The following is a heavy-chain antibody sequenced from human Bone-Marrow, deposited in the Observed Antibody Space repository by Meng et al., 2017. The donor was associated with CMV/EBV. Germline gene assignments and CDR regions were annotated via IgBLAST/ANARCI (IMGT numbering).Heavy chain of an antibody. CDR2: IYYSGST. CDR3: ARDSGVDRDFWFDP. D-gene: IGHD3-10*01. V-gene: IGHV4-39*07. Sequence: GSLRLSCTVSGGSISSSSYYWGWIRQPPGKGLEWIGSIYYSGSTYYNPSLKSRVTISVDTSKNQFSLKLSSVTAADTAVYYCARDSGVDRDFWFDPWGQGTLVTVSS. CDR1: GGSISSSSYY. J-gene: IGHJ5*02.